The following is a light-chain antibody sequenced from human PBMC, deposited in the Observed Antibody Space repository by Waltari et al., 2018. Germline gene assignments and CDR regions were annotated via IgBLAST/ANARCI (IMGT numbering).Light chain of an antibody. Sequence: DVQLTQSPSSLSASVGDRVTITCRTRDSISTYLNWYQHKPGRAPKLLSYATSSLQSWVPSRFSGSGSGTEFTLTITSLQPEDFASYYCQQSFNTPFTFGPGTKVDIK. CDR2: ATS. J-gene: IGKJ3*01. CDR1: DSISTY. CDR3: QQSFNTPFT. V-gene: IGKV1-39*01.